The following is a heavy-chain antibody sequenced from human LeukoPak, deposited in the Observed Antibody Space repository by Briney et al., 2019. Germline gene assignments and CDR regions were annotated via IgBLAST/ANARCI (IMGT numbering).Heavy chain of an antibody. J-gene: IGHJ3*02. D-gene: IGHD6-6*01. CDR1: GFTLSDYY. CDR3: ARDLGPHRSSPNSGAFDI. CDR2: ISPAGTT. Sequence: GGSLRLSCSVSGFTLSDYYMTWIRQAPGKGLQWLSYISPAGTTYYADSLQGRFTISRDNTETSLYLQMSNLRADDTAVYYCARDLGPHRSSPNSGAFDIWGQGTMVTVSS. V-gene: IGHV3-11*04.